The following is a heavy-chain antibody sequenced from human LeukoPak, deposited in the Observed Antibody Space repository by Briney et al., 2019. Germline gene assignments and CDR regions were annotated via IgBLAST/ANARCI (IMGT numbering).Heavy chain of an antibody. J-gene: IGHJ4*02. Sequence: ASVKVSCKASGYTFTGYYMHWVRQAPGQGLEWMGWINPNSGGTNYAQKFQGRVTMTRDTSISTAYMELSRLRSDDTAVYYCALPLLWFGELSGRVDYWGQGTLVTVSS. CDR2: INPNSGGT. D-gene: IGHD3-10*01. CDR3: ALPLLWFGELSGRVDY. V-gene: IGHV1-2*02. CDR1: GYTFTGYY.